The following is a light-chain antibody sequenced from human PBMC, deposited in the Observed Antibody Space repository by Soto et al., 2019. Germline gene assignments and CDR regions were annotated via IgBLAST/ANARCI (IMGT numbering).Light chain of an antibody. Sequence: QSVLTQPPSVSGAPGQRVTISCTGSSSNIGAGYDVHWYQQLPGTAPKLLIYGNSNRPSGVPDRFSGSKSGTSASLAITGLQAADEADYYCQSYDSSLSGWLFGGGTKLTV. J-gene: IGLJ3*02. CDR3: QSYDSSLSGWL. CDR1: SSNIGAGYD. CDR2: GNS. V-gene: IGLV1-40*01.